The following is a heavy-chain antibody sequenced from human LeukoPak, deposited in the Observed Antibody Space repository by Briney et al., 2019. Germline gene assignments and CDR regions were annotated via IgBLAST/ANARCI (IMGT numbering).Heavy chain of an antibody. CDR2: INAGNGNT. D-gene: IGHD6-19*01. Sequence: APVKVSCKAFGYTFTSYAMHWVRQAPGQRLEWMGWINAGNGNTKYSQKFQGRVTITRDTSASTAYMELSSLRSEDTAVYYCARVRYSSGWFFDYWGQGTLVTVSS. V-gene: IGHV1-3*01. CDR1: GYTFTSYA. CDR3: ARVRYSSGWFFDY. J-gene: IGHJ4*02.